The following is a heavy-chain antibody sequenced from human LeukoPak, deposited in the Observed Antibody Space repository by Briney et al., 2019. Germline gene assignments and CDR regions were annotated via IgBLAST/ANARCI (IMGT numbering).Heavy chain of an antibody. D-gene: IGHD3-22*01. CDR1: GGSFSGYY. J-gene: IGHJ3*02. Sequence: SETLSLTCAVYGGSFSGYYWSWIRQPPGKGLEWIGEINHSGSTNYNPSLKSRVTISVDTSKNQFSLKLSSATAADTAVYYCARVLGTMIVVALRNGGAFDIWGQGTMVTVSS. V-gene: IGHV4-34*01. CDR2: INHSGST. CDR3: ARVLGTMIVVALRNGGAFDI.